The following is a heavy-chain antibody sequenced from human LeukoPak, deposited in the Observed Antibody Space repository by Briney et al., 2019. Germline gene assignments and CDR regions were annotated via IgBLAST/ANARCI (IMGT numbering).Heavy chain of an antibody. D-gene: IGHD1-7*01. CDR2: INPSGGST. V-gene: IGHV1-46*01. CDR3: ARGITGNTDWFDP. Sequence: ASVTVSCKASGYTFTSYYMHWVRQAPGQGLEWMGIINPSGGSTSYAQKFQGRVTMTRDMSTSTVYMELSSLRSEDTAVYYCARGITGNTDWFDPWGQGTLVTVSS. CDR1: GYTFTSYY. J-gene: IGHJ5*02.